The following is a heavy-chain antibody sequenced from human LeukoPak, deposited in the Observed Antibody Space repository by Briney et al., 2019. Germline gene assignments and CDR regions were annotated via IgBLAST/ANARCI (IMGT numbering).Heavy chain of an antibody. CDR2: INPNTGNP. D-gene: IGHD3-3*01. Sequence: GASVKVSCKASGYTFITYGINWVRQAPGQGLEWMGWINPNTGNPMYAQDFTGRFVFSLDTSVSTAYLQISSLKADDTAVYYCASPSGTIFGVVPPFDYWGQGTLVTVSS. CDR3: ASPSGTIFGVVPPFDY. V-gene: IGHV7-4-1*02. J-gene: IGHJ4*02. CDR1: GYTFITYG.